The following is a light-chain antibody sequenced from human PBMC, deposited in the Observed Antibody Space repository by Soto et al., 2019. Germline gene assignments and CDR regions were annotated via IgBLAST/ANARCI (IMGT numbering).Light chain of an antibody. J-gene: IGKJ1*01. Sequence: EIVLTQSPGTLSLSPGERTTLSCRASQSVRSTYLAWYQQRPCQAPRLLIYGATSRATGIPDRFQGSGSGTDFTLTISRLEPEDFAVYFCQQYGSTPLTFGQGTKVEIK. CDR3: QQYGSTPLT. CDR2: GAT. CDR1: QSVRSTY. V-gene: IGKV3-20*01.